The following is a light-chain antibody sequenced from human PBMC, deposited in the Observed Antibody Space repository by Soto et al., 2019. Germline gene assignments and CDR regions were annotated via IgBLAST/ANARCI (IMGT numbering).Light chain of an antibody. CDR2: GNR. CDR3: QSYDNSLTTAI. V-gene: IGLV1-40*01. J-gene: IGLJ2*01. Sequence: QSVLTQPPSVSGTPGQTVSISCAGTSSNLGADYDVHWYLQLPGTAPRLLIFGNRVRPSGVPDRFSGSKSGTSASLAITGRPADDEAIYYCQSYDNSLTTAIFGAGTKLTVL. CDR1: SSNLGADYD.